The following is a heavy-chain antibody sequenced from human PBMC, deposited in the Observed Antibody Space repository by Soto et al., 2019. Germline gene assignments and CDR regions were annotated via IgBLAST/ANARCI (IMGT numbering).Heavy chain of an antibody. Sequence: PGGSLRLSCAASGFTFSSYGMHWVRQAPGKGLEWVAVIWYDGSNKYYADSVKGRFTISRDNSKNTLYLQMNSLRAEDTAVYYCARDLWYDILTGYYNYYYYGMDVWGQGTTVTVSS. CDR3: ARDLWYDILTGYYNYYYYGMDV. D-gene: IGHD3-9*01. CDR1: GFTFSSYG. CDR2: IWYDGSNK. J-gene: IGHJ6*02. V-gene: IGHV3-33*01.